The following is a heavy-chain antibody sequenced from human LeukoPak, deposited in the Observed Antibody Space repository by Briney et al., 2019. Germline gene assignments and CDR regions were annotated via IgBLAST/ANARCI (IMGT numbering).Heavy chain of an antibody. Sequence: PEGSLRLSCAASGFGFSNYNLNWVRQAPGEGLEWVSAITDSGGSTYYADSVKGRFTISRDNSKNTPYLQMNSLRADDTATYYCAKGSSSSRPYYFDYWGQGTLVTVSS. V-gene: IGHV3-23*01. CDR3: AKGSSSSRPYYFDY. CDR2: ITDSGGST. CDR1: GFGFSNYN. D-gene: IGHD6-13*01. J-gene: IGHJ4*02.